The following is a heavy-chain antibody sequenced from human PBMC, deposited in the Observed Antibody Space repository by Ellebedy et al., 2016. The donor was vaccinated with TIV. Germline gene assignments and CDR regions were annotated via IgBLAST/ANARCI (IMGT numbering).Heavy chain of an antibody. CDR1: GFTFSSYG. V-gene: IGHV3-33*08. CDR2: IWYDGSQK. D-gene: IGHD7-27*01. CDR3: ARIHGDRDDY. J-gene: IGHJ4*02. Sequence: PGGSLRLSCAASGFTFSSYGMHWVRQAPGKGPEWVAVIWYDGSQKYYADSVKGRFTISRDNSKNTLYLQMNSLRAEDTAVYHCARIHGDRDDYWGQGTLVTVSS.